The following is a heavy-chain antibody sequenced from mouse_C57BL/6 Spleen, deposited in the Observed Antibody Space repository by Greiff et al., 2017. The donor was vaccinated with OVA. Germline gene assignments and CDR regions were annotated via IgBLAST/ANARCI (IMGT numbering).Heavy chain of an antibody. V-gene: IGHV6-3*01. D-gene: IGHD2-12*01. CDR3: TGGLTRYFDV. Sequence: EVKLMESGGGLVQPGGSMKLSCVASGFTFSNYWMNWVRQSPEKGLEWVAQIRLKSDNYATHYAESVKGRFTISRDDSKSSVYLQMNNLRAEDTGIYYCTGGLTRYFDVWGTGTTVTVSS. J-gene: IGHJ1*03. CDR2: IRLKSDNYAT. CDR1: GFTFSNYW.